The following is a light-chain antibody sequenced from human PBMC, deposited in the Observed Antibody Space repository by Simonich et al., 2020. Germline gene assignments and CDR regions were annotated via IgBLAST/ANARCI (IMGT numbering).Light chain of an antibody. CDR1: SSDVGGYNY. CDR3: SSYAGSNNLV. Sequence: QSALTQPPSASGSPGQSVTISCTGTSSDVGGYNYVSWYQQHPGKAPKIMIYEVRKRPSGVPARFSGSKSGNTASLTVSGLQAEDEADYYCSSYAGSNNLVFGGGTKLTVL. J-gene: IGLJ2*01. CDR2: EVR. V-gene: IGLV2-8*01.